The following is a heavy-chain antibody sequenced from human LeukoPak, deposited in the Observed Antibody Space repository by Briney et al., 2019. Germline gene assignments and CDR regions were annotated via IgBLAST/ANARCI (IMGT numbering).Heavy chain of an antibody. V-gene: IGHV3-53*01. Sequence: PGGSLRLSCAASGFTVSSNYMSWVRQAPGKGLEWVSVIYSGGSTYYADSVKGRFTISRDNSKNTLYLQMNSPRAEDTAVYYCAREVLYSLDYWGQGTLVTVSS. CDR1: GFTVSSNY. CDR3: AREVLYSLDY. J-gene: IGHJ4*02. D-gene: IGHD2-8*01. CDR2: IYSGGST.